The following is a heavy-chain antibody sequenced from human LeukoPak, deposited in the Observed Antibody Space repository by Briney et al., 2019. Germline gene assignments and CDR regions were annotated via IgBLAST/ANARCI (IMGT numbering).Heavy chain of an antibody. J-gene: IGHJ5*02. CDR2: INPNSGGT. CDR3: VRGDPVLVLTPYNWFDP. CDR1: GYTLTDYY. D-gene: IGHD2-8*02. V-gene: IGHV1-2*02. Sequence: GAPVKVSCKASGYTLTDYYLHWVRQAPGQGLEWMGWINPNSGGTNYAQKFQGRVTMTRDTSISTAYMDLSRLRSDDTAAYYCVRGDPVLVLTPYNWFDPWGQGTLVTVSS.